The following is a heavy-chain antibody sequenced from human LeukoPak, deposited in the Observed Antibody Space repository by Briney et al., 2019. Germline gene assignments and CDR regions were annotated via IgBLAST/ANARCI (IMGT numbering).Heavy chain of an antibody. D-gene: IGHD6-19*01. CDR1: GFTFSSYG. CDR2: ISYDAKSN. Sequence: GGSLRLSCVTSGFTFSSYGMHWVRQVPGKGLEWVAVISYDAKSNYHVDSVKGRFTISRDNSKNTLYLQMNSLRAEDTAVYYCAKGSSGWGGIDYWGQGTLVTVSS. CDR3: AKGSSGWGGIDY. J-gene: IGHJ4*02. V-gene: IGHV3-30*18.